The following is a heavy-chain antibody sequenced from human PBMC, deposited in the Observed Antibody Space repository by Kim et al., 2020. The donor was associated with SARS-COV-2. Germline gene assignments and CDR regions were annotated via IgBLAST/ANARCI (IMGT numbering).Heavy chain of an antibody. CDR3: ADHDSGDY. CDR2: ISYDGRDK. J-gene: IGHJ4*02. Sequence: GGSLRLSCTASGFSFSTSGMHWVRQAPGKGLEWVAFISYDGRDKYYADPVKGRFSISRDNSKNTVDLQMHSPRTEDTAVYYCADHDSGDYWGQGTLVTVSS. CDR1: GFSFSTSG. V-gene: IGHV3-30*03. D-gene: IGHD4-17*01.